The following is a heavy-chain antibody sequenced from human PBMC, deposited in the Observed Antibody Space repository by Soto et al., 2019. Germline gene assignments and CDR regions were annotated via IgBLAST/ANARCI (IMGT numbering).Heavy chain of an antibody. CDR3: ARDSPGGDGDYYFDC. J-gene: IGHJ4*02. CDR1: GISVISNY. V-gene: IGHV3-66*01. CDR2: IYSGGAA. Sequence: DVQLVESGGGLVQPGGSLRLSCAASGISVISNYMTWVRQAPGKGLESVSVIYSGGAAFYADSVKGRFTVSRDKSRNTLFLQMNSLRVEDTAVYYCARDSPGGDGDYYFDCWGQGTLVTVSS. D-gene: IGHD4-17*01.